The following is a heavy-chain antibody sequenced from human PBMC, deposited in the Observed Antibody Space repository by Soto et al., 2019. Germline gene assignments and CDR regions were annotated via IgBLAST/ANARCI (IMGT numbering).Heavy chain of an antibody. V-gene: IGHV4-61*01. CDR2: IYYSGRT. J-gene: IGHJ6*02. CDR1: GGSVSSGSYY. D-gene: IGHD2-15*01. Sequence: QVQLQESGPGLVKPSETLSLTCTVSGGSVSSGSYYGSWIRQPPGKGLEWIGYIYYSGRTNYNPSLKSRVTISVDTSKNQFSLKLSSVTAADTAVYYCARDKKVARYYGMDVWGQGTTVTVSS. CDR3: ARDKKVARYYGMDV.